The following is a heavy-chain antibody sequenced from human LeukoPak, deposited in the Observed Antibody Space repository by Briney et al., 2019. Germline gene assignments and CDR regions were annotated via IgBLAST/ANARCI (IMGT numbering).Heavy chain of an antibody. CDR2: INPNSGGT. CDR3: ARILASGQLLFPFDY. D-gene: IGHD2-2*01. CDR1: GYTFTGHY. Sequence: GASVKVSCKGSGYTFTGHYIHLVRQGPGQGLEGVGWINPNSGGTNYAQKFQGRVTMTRDTSISTAYMELSRLRSDDTAVYYCARILASGQLLFPFDYWGQGTLVTVSS. J-gene: IGHJ4*02. V-gene: IGHV1-2*02.